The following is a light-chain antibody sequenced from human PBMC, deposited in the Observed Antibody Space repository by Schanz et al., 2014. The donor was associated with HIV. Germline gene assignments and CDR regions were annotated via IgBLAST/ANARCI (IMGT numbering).Light chain of an antibody. V-gene: IGKV3-20*01. Sequence: VLTQSPGTLSLSPGERATLSCRASQSVDSSFLAWYQQKPGQAPRLLIYGTSSRATGIPDRFSGSGAGTDFTLSIARLEPEDFAVYFCQQYGSSPPITFGQGTRLEI. CDR3: QQYGSSPPIT. J-gene: IGKJ5*01. CDR2: GTS. CDR1: QSVDSSF.